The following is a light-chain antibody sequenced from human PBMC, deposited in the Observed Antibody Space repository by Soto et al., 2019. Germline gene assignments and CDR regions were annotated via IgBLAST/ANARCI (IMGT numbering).Light chain of an antibody. J-gene: IGKJ4*01. CDR2: KTS. CDR3: QQHADWPLT. V-gene: IGKV3-15*01. CDR1: RTIGTN. Sequence: IVMTQSPATVSVSPGESASLSCRASRTIGTNLGWYQQKPGQAPRLLISKTSTRATGVPARFSGSGSGTEFTLTITRLQSEGIAVYYCQQHADWPLTVGGGTKVDIK.